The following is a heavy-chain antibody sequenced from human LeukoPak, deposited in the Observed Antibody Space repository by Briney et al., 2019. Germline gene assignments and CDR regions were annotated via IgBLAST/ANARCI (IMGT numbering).Heavy chain of an antibody. CDR1: GGSFSGYY. CDR3: ARLGNSSGYYN. Sequence: SETLSLTCAVYGGSFSGYYWSWIRQPPGKGLEWIGEINHSGSTNYNPSLKSRVTISVDTSKNQFSLKLSSVTAADTAVYYCARLGNSSGYYNWGQGTLVTVSS. CDR2: INHSGST. V-gene: IGHV4-34*01. D-gene: IGHD3-22*01. J-gene: IGHJ4*02.